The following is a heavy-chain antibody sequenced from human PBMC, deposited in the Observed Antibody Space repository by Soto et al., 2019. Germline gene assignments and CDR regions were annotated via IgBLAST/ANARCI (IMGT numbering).Heavy chain of an antibody. CDR1: GFSLSTSGVG. CDR2: IFWDEDK. CDR3: AHISTYDSSGFRIDY. Sequence: QITLKESGPTLVKPTQTLTLTCMFSGFSLSTSGVGVGWIRQPPGKALEWLALIFWDEDKRYSPSLKSRLAIAKDTSKNQVVLTMTHMDPVDTATYYCAHISTYDSSGFRIDYWGQGMLVTVSS. V-gene: IGHV2-5*02. J-gene: IGHJ4*02. D-gene: IGHD3-22*01.